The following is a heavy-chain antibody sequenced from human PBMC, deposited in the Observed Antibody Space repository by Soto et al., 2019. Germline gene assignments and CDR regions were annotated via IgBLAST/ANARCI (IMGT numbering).Heavy chain of an antibody. Sequence: QVQLQESGPGLAKPSETLSLTCTVSGCSISTYSWSWIRQPPGKGLEWIGYIYYSGSTNYNPSLKSRVTISVDTSTNQFSLKLSSVTAADTAVYYCARGGWRHIDYWGQGTLVTVSS. CDR3: ARGGWRHIDY. J-gene: IGHJ4*02. D-gene: IGHD3-3*01. V-gene: IGHV4-59*08. CDR1: GCSISTYS. CDR2: IYYSGST.